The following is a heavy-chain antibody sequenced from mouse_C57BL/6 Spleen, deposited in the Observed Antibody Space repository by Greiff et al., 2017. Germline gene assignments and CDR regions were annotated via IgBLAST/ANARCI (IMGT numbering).Heavy chain of an antibody. D-gene: IGHD2-4*01. CDR3: ARKGIYNDYDGGAWFAY. V-gene: IGHV1-69*01. CDR2: IDPSDSYT. CDR1: GYTFTSYW. J-gene: IGHJ3*01. Sequence: VQLQQPGAELVMPGASVKLSCKASGYTFTSYWMHWVKQRPGQGLEWIGEIDPSDSYTNYNQKFKGKSTLTVDKSSSTAYMQLSSLTSEDSAVYYCARKGIYNDYDGGAWFAYWGQGTLVTVSA.